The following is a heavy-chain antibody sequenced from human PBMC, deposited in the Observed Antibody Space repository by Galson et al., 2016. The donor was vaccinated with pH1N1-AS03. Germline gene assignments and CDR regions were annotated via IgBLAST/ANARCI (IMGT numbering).Heavy chain of an antibody. D-gene: IGHD3-22*01. CDR3: ARSRGPDYYDSSTYRPDAFDI. CDR2: ISSSGNYK. V-gene: IGHV3-21*01. Sequence: SLRLSCAASGFTFSRYSMNWVRQAPGKGLEWVTSISSSGNYKYYADSVKGRFTVSRDNAMNSLYLQMTSLRSEDTALYYCARSRGPDYYDSSTYRPDAFDIWGQGKMVTVSS. J-gene: IGHJ3*02. CDR1: GFTFSRYS.